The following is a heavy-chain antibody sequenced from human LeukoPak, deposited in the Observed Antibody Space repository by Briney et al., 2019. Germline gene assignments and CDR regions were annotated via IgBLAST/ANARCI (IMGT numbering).Heavy chain of an antibody. D-gene: IGHD3-10*01. Sequence: SETLSLTCTASGGSINSYYWSWIRQPPGKGLEWIGYIYYSGSTNYNPSLKSRVTISVDTSKNQFSLRLSSVTAADTAVYYCARGGITLPYYYYYYMDVWGKGTTVTVSS. CDR3: ARGGITLPYYYYYYMDV. CDR1: GGSINSYY. V-gene: IGHV4-59*01. J-gene: IGHJ6*03. CDR2: IYYSGST.